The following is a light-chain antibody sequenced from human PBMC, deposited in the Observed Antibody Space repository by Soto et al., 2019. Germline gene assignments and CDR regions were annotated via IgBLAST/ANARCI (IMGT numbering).Light chain of an antibody. CDR3: CSYAGRYPFV. CDR2: DVD. CDR1: SSDVGGYNF. V-gene: IGLV2-11*01. J-gene: IGLJ1*01. Sequence: QSAFTHPRSASGSPAQSVTISSTGSSSDVGGYNFVSWYQHHPAKAPKLMISDVDKQPSEVADRFSGSKSGNMASLTISGLQSEDEDNFYCCSYAGRYPFVFGNGSKVTVL.